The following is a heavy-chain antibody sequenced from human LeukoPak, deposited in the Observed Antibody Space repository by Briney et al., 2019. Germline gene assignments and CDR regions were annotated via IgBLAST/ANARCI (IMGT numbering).Heavy chain of an antibody. CDR2: IYHSGST. CDR1: GYSISSGYY. D-gene: IGHD2-2*01. V-gene: IGHV4-38-2*01. CDR3: ASGPDIVVVPAAIESCWFDP. J-gene: IGHJ5*02. Sequence: PSETLSLTCAVSGYSISSGYYWGWIRQPPGKGLEWIGSIYHSGSTYYNPSLKSRVTISVDTSKNQFSLKLSSVTAADTAVYYCASGPDIVVVPAAIESCWFDPWGQGTLVTVSS.